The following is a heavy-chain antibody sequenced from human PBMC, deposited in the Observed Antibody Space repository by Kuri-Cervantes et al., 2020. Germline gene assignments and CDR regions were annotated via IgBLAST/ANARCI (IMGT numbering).Heavy chain of an antibody. D-gene: IGHD4-17*01. V-gene: IGHV1-8*01. CDR2: MNPNSGNT. CDR3: ASPTTVTNAALLGY. Sequence: ASVKVSCKASGYTFTSYDINWVRQATGQGLEWMGWMNPNSGNTGYAQKFQGRVTMTRNTSISTAYMELSSLRSEDTAVYYCASPTTVTNAALLGYWGQGTLVTVSS. J-gene: IGHJ4*02. CDR1: GYTFTSYD.